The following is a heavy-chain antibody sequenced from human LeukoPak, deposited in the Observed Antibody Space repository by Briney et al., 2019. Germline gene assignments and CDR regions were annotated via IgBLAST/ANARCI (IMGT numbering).Heavy chain of an antibody. D-gene: IGHD3-22*01. CDR1: EFTFSSYS. Sequence: SGGSLRLSCVASEFTFSSYSMSWVRQTPAKGLESVSSISARGDRTHYADSVKGRFTVSRDNSKNTLYLHMNSLRAEDTAVYFCAYLDSSGYYYGRLRYWGQGTPVTVSS. CDR3: AYLDSSGYYYGRLRY. J-gene: IGHJ4*02. CDR2: ISARGDRT. V-gene: IGHV3-23*01.